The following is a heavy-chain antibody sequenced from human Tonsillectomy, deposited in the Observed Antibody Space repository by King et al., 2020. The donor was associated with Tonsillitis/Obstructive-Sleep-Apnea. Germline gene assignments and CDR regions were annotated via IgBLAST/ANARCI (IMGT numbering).Heavy chain of an antibody. CDR3: ASISGYYHYYYGMDV. CDR1: GFTFSDHY. J-gene: IGHJ6*02. Sequence: VQLVESGGGLVQPGGSLRLSCAASGFTFSDHYMDWVRQAPGKGLEWVGRTRNKANSYTTEYAASVKGRFTISRDDSKNSLYLQMNSLKTEDTAVYYYASISGYYHYYYGMDVWGQGTTVTVSS. D-gene: IGHD3-22*01. V-gene: IGHV3-72*01. CDR2: TRNKANSYTT.